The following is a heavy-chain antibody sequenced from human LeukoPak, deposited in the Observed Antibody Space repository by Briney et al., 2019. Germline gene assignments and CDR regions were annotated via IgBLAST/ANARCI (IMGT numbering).Heavy chain of an antibody. V-gene: IGHV3-21*01. Sequence: PGGSLRLSCAASGFTFSSYSMNWVRQAPGTGLEWVSSISSGSSYIYYADSVKGRFTISRDNAKNSLYLQMNSLRAEDTAVYYCARDHRDGFLDYWGQGTLVTVSS. CDR1: GFTFSSYS. CDR3: ARDHRDGFLDY. D-gene: IGHD5-24*01. CDR2: ISSGSSYI. J-gene: IGHJ4*02.